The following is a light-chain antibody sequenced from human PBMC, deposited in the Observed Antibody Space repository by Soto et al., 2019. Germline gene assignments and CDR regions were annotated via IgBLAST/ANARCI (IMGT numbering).Light chain of an antibody. CDR2: GAS. Sequence: IVMTQSPANLSVAPGERVTFSCRASQGVSRKLAWYQHKPGQAPRLLISGASTGATGIPARFSGSGSGTEFTLTISSLQSEDCAIYYCQQYHTWPSTFGGGTKVEIX. CDR1: QGVSRK. V-gene: IGKV3-15*01. J-gene: IGKJ4*01. CDR3: QQYHTWPST.